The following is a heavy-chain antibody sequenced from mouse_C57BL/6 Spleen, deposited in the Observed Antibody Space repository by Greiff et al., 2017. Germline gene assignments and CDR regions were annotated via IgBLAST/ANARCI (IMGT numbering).Heavy chain of an antibody. Sequence: GGGLVQPKGSLKLSCAASGFSFNTYAMNWVRQAPGKGLEWVARIRSKSNNYATYSADSVKDRFTISRDDSESMLYLQMNNLKTEDTAMYYCVRADFDFDYWGQGTTLTVSS. CDR3: VRADFDFDY. J-gene: IGHJ2*01. CDR2: IRSKSNNYAT. V-gene: IGHV10-1*01. CDR1: GFSFNTYA.